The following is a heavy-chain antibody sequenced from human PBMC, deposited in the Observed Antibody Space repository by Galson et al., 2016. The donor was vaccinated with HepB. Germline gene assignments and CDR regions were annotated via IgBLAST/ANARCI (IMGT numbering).Heavy chain of an antibody. V-gene: IGHV3-48*02. Sequence: LRLSCAASGFTFSYYSMNWVRQAPGKGLEWIAYISTVGSTIHYSDSVRGRFTISRDNDKTLLYLQMNSLRDEDTAVYYCAREGTSFDYWGQGTLVSVSS. CDR3: AREGTSFDY. CDR2: ISTVGSTI. CDR1: GFTFSYYS. J-gene: IGHJ4*02. D-gene: IGHD1-1*01.